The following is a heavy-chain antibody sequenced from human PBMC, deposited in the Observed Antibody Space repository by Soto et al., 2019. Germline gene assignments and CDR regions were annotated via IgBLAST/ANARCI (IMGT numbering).Heavy chain of an antibody. D-gene: IGHD6-6*01. CDR3: AKGLEFSSSTETFDY. J-gene: IGHJ4*02. V-gene: IGHV3-23*01. Sequence: GGSLRLSCAASGFTFTNYAMSWVRQAPGKGLEWVSSISGGGGSTYYTDSVKGRFTFSRDNSKNTLYLRMNSLRAEDTAVYYCAKGLEFSSSTETFDYWGQGTLVTVSS. CDR2: ISGGGGST. CDR1: GFTFTNYA.